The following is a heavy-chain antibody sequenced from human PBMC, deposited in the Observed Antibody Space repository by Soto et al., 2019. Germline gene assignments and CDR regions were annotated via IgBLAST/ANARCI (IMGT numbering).Heavy chain of an antibody. CDR3: ARGRFLPRGLDAFDI. CDR2: TYYRSKWYN. Sequence: SQTLSLTCAISGGSLSSNSAAWNWIRQSPSRGLEWLGRTYYRSKWYNDYALSVKSRITVNPDTSKNQFSLQLNSVTPEDTAVYYCARGRFLPRGLDAFDIWGQGTMVTVSS. D-gene: IGHD3-3*01. J-gene: IGHJ3*02. V-gene: IGHV6-1*01. CDR1: GGSLSSNSAA.